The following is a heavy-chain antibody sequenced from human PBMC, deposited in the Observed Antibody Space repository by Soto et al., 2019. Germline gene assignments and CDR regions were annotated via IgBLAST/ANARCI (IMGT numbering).Heavy chain of an antibody. D-gene: IGHD5-18*01. CDR2: IIPIFGTA. CDR3: ARDPVRGYSYGFYGMDV. J-gene: IGHJ6*02. CDR1: GGTFSSYA. Sequence: SVKVSCKASGGTFSSYAISWVRQAPGQGLEWMGGIIPIFGTANYAQKFQGRVTITADKSTSTAYMELSSLRSEDTAVYYCARDPVRGYSYGFYGMDVRGQGTTVTVSS. V-gene: IGHV1-69*06.